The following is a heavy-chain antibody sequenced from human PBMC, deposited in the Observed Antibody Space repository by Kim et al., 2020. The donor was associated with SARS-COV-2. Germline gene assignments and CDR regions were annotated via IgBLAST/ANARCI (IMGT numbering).Heavy chain of an antibody. CDR3: ARDPRFWSGYYSPYYFDY. V-gene: IGHV1-46*01. Sequence: QGRVTITRDTSTSTVYVELSSLRSADTAVYYCARDPRFWSGYYSPYYFDYWGQGTLVTVSS. J-gene: IGHJ4*02. D-gene: IGHD3-3*01.